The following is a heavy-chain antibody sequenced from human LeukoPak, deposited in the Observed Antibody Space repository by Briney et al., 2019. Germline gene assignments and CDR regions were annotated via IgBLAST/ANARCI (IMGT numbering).Heavy chain of an antibody. CDR2: IRYDGSNK. Sequence: GSLRLSCAASGFTFSSYGMYWVRQAPGKGLEWVAFIRYDGSNKYYADSVKGRFTISRDNSKNTLYLQMKSLRAEDTAVYYCAKGGGYEAQYYYYYLDVWGKGTTVAISS. J-gene: IGHJ6*03. CDR3: AKGGGYEAQYYYYYLDV. V-gene: IGHV3-30*02. CDR1: GFTFSSYG. D-gene: IGHD5-12*01.